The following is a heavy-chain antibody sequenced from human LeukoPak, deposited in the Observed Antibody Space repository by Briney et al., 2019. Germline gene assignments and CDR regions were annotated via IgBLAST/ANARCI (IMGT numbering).Heavy chain of an antibody. D-gene: IGHD6-19*01. J-gene: IGHJ4*02. V-gene: IGHV4-61*01. CDR2: IYYSGST. CDR3: AREAGSSGSFDY. CDR1: GGSVSSGSYY. Sequence: SVTLSLTCTVSGGSVSSGSYYWSWIRQPPGKGLEWIGYIYYSGSTKYNPSLKSRVTISADTSKNQFSLKLTSVTAADTAVYYCAREAGSSGSFDYWGQGTLVTVSS.